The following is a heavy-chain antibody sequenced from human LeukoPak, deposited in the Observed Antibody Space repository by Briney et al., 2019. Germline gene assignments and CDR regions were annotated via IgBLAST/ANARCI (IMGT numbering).Heavy chain of an antibody. CDR2: IKQDGSEK. V-gene: IGHV3-7*01. CDR1: GFTFSRYW. D-gene: IGHD2-2*01. Sequence: GGSLRLSCAASGFTFSRYWMTWVRQAPGKGLEWVANIKQDGSEKYYVDSVKGRFTISRDNAKNSLYLQMNSLRAENTAVYYCAREKEGYCSRTSCYLDYYYYYMDVWGKGTTVTISS. J-gene: IGHJ6*03. CDR3: AREKEGYCSRTSCYLDYYYYYMDV.